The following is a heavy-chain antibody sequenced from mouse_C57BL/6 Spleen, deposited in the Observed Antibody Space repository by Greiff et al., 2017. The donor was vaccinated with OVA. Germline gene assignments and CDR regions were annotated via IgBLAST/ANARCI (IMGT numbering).Heavy chain of an antibody. Sequence: EVKLVESGPGMVKPSQSLSLTCTVTGYSITSGYDWHWIRHFPGNKLEWMGYISYSGSTNYNPSLKSRISITHDTSKNHFFLKLNSVTTEDTATYYCARADYGSSYAFAYWGQGTLVTVSA. D-gene: IGHD1-1*01. CDR3: ARADYGSSYAFAY. CDR2: ISYSGST. CDR1: GYSITSGYD. V-gene: IGHV3-1*01. J-gene: IGHJ3*01.